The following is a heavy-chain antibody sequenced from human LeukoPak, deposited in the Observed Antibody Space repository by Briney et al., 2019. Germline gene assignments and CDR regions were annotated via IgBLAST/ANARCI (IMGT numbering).Heavy chain of an antibody. J-gene: IGHJ6*02. CDR2: IWYDGSNK. CDR3: ARETYDFSIYYYGMDV. Sequence: GGSLRLSCAASGFTFSSYGMHWVRQAPGKGLEWVAVIWYDGSNKYYADSVKGRFTISRDNSKNTLYLQMNSLRAEDTAVYYCARETYDFSIYYYGMDVWGQGTTVTVSS. CDR1: GFTFSSYG. D-gene: IGHD4-11*01. V-gene: IGHV3-33*01.